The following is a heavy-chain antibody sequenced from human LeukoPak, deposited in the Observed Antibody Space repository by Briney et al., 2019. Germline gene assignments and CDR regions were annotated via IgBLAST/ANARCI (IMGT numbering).Heavy chain of an antibody. J-gene: IGHJ4*02. D-gene: IGHD2-2*02. CDR1: GGTFSSYT. CDR3: ARDGVVPAAIDPYYFDY. CDR2: IIPILGIS. Sequence: GASVKVSCKASGGTFSSYTIRGVRQAPAQGLEGMGRIIPILGISNYAQKFQGRVTITADKSTSTAYMELSSLRSEDTAVYYCARDGVVPAAIDPYYFDYWGQGTLVTVSS. V-gene: IGHV1-69*04.